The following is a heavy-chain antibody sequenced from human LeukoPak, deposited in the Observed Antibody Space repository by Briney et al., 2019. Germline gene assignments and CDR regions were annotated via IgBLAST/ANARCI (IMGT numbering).Heavy chain of an antibody. J-gene: IGHJ5*02. D-gene: IGHD3-10*01. V-gene: IGHV4-34*01. Sequence: SETLSLTCAVYGGSFSGYYWSWIRQPPGKGLEWIGEINHSGSTNYNPSLKSRVTMSLDTSKNQFSLNLYSVTAADTAVYYCARDASGSYDPWGQGILVIVSS. CDR2: INHSGST. CDR1: GGSFSGYY. CDR3: ARDASGSYDP.